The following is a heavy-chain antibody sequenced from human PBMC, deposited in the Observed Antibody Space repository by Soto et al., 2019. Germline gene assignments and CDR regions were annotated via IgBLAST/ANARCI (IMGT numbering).Heavy chain of an antibody. CDR2: ISWNSGSI. CDR3: AKYSQLDIVLVPAALYYGMDV. V-gene: IGHV3-9*01. CDR1: GFTFDEYA. Sequence: GGSLRLSCAASGFTFDEYAIHWVRRIPGKGLEWVSGISWNSGSIGYADSVKGRFTISRDNAKNSLYLQMNSLRAEDTALYYCAKYSQLDIVLVPAALYYGMDVWGQGTTVTVSS. D-gene: IGHD2-2*03. J-gene: IGHJ6*02.